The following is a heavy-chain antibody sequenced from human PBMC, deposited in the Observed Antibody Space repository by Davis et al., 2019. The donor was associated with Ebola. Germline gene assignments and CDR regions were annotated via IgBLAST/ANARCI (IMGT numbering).Heavy chain of an antibody. CDR1: GYTFTGYY. J-gene: IGHJ6*02. CDR3: ARGRADFWSGYYDVRYYYYGMDV. D-gene: IGHD3-3*01. Sequence: ASVKVSCKASGYTFTGYYMHWVRQAPGQGLEWMGWINPNSGGTNYAQKFQGRVTMTRDTSSSTAYMELSRLRSDDTAVYYCARGRADFWSGYYDVRYYYYGMDVWGQGTTVTVSS. CDR2: INPNSGGT. V-gene: IGHV1-2*02.